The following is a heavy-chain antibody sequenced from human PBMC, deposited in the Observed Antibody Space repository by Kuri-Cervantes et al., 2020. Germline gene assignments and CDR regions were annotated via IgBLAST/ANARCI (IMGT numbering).Heavy chain of an antibody. CDR3: ATGYSYGYNFDY. Sequence: GGSLRLSCAASGFTFSSYWMSWVRQAPGKGLEWVSVIYSGGSTYYADSVKGRFTISRDNSKNTLYLQMNSLRAEDTAVYYCATGYSYGYNFDYWGQGTLVTVSS. V-gene: IGHV3-53*01. CDR1: GFTFSSYW. J-gene: IGHJ4*02. D-gene: IGHD5-18*01. CDR2: IYSGGST.